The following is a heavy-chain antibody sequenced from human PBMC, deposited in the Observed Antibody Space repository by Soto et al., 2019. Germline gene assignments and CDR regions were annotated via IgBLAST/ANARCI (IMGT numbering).Heavy chain of an antibody. V-gene: IGHV4-31*03. CDR2: IYYSGST. CDR1: GGSISSGGYY. D-gene: IGHD3-22*01. Sequence: QVQLQESGPGLVKPSQTLSLTCTVSGGSISSGGYYWSWIRQHPGKALEWIGYIYYSGSTYYNPSLKSRVTISVDTSKNQFSLKLSSVTAADTAVYYCARSSTYYYDSSGYSFDPWGQGTLVTVSS. J-gene: IGHJ5*02. CDR3: ARSSTYYYDSSGYSFDP.